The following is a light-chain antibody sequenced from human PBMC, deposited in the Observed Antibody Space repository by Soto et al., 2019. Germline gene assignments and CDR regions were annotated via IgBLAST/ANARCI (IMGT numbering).Light chain of an antibody. CDR2: DAS. CDR1: QSVYNY. CDR3: QRRSNGPVT. V-gene: IGKV3-11*01. J-gene: IGKJ4*01. Sequence: EIVLTQSPATLSLSPGERATLSCRASQSVYNYLAWYQQKPGQAPRLLLYDASNRDTGIPARFSGSRAGKDFTRTISSLEPEECAVYFCQRRSNGPVTFGGGAKVEIK.